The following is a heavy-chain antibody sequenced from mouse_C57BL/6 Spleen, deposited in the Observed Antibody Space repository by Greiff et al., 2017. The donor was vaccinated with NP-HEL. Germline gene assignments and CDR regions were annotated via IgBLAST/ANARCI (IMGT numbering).Heavy chain of an antibody. J-gene: IGHJ4*01. V-gene: IGHV1-64*01. CDR3: ARGYGKFHMDY. CDR1: GYTFTSYW. CDR2: IHPNSGST. Sequence: QVQLQQPGAELVKPGASVKLSCKASGYTFTSYWMHWVKQRPGQGLEWIGMIHPNSGSTNYNAKFKSKATLTVDKSSSTAYMQLSSLTSEDSAVYYCARGYGKFHMDYWGQGTSVTVSS. D-gene: IGHD2-1*01.